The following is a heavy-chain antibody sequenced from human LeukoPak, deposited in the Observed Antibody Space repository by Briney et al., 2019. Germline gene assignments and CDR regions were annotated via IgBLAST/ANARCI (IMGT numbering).Heavy chain of an antibody. CDR2: IYYSGST. CDR1: GGSISSGDYY. D-gene: IGHD1-26*01. J-gene: IGHJ3*02. Sequence: SETLSLTCTVSGGSISSGDYYWSWIRQPPGKGLEWIGYIYYSGSTYYNPSLKSRVTISVDTSKNQFSLKLSSVTAADTAVYYCARDAGWVGATHVAFDIWGQGTMVTVSS. V-gene: IGHV4-30-4*08. CDR3: ARDAGWVGATHVAFDI.